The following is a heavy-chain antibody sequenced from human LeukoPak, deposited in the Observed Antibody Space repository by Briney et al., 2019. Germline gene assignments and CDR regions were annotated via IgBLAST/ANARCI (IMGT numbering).Heavy chain of an antibody. V-gene: IGHV4-61*02. CDR1: GGSISSSSYY. J-gene: IGHJ1*01. Sequence: SQTLSLTCTVSGGSISSSSYYWSWIRQPAGKGLEWIGRIYSSGGTNYNPSLKSRVTISVDTSKNQFSLNLSSVTAADTAVYYCAREEYDSSGYYSIGYFQHWGQGTLVTVSS. CDR2: IYSSGGT. D-gene: IGHD3-22*01. CDR3: AREEYDSSGYYSIGYFQH.